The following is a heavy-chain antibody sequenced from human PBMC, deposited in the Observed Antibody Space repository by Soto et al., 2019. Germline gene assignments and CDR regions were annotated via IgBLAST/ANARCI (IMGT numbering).Heavy chain of an antibody. Sequence: SVKVSCKASGGIFSSYAISWLRQAPGQGLEWMGAVIPVLGQAYYAQNLQDRVMITADGSTRTAYMELSSLRSEDTAVYFCARVGGVGAPPGADYWGQGTLVTVSS. CDR3: ARVGGVGAPPGADY. V-gene: IGHV1-69*13. CDR2: VIPVLGQA. D-gene: IGHD1-26*01. CDR1: GGIFSSYA. J-gene: IGHJ4*02.